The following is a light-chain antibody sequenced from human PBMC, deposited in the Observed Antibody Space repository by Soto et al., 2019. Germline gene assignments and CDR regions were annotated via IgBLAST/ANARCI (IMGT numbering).Light chain of an antibody. J-gene: IGKJ1*01. CDR3: QQYNNWPQT. CDR1: QSVSSN. V-gene: IGKV3-15*01. Sequence: RVTTQSPATLSVSPGERATLSCRASQSVSSNLAWYQQKPGQAPRLLIYGASTRATGIPARFSGSGSGTEFTLTLSSLQSEDFAVYYCQQYNNWPQTFGQGTKVEIK. CDR2: GAS.